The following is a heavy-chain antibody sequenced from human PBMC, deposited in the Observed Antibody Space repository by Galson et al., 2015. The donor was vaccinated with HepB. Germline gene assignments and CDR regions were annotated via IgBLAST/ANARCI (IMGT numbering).Heavy chain of an antibody. CDR1: GFTFSSYA. D-gene: IGHD3/OR15-3a*01. Sequence: SLRLSCAASGFTFSSYAMSWVRQAPGKGLGWVSAISASGGSTYYSDSVKGRFTISRDNYKNTLYLQMNSLRAEDTAVFYCATHDFWTGYYEPFAAFDIWGQGTMVTVSS. J-gene: IGHJ3*02. CDR3: ATHDFWTGYYEPFAAFDI. V-gene: IGHV3-23*01. CDR2: ISASGGST.